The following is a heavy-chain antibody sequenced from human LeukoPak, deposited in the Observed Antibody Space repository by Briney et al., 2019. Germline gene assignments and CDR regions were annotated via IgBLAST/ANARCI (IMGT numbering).Heavy chain of an antibody. CDR2: IKQDGSEK. V-gene: IGHV3-7*04. CDR3: ARGLTVDF. Sequence: GGSLILSCAVSGFTFSSYWMSWVRQAPGKGLEWVANIKQDGSEKYYVDSVKGRFTISRDNAKNSLYLQMNSLRADDTAVFYCARGLTVDFWGQGTLVTVSS. D-gene: IGHD4/OR15-4a*01. CDR1: GFTFSSYW. J-gene: IGHJ4*02.